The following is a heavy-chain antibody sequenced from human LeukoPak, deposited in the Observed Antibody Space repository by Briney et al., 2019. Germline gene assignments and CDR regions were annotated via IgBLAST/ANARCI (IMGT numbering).Heavy chain of an antibody. D-gene: IGHD5-24*01. CDR2: IIPIFGTA. CDR1: GGTFSSYA. V-gene: IGHV1-69*05. Sequence: ASVKVSCKASGGTFSSYAISWVRQAPGQGLEWMGGIIPIFGTANYAQKFQGRVTITTDESASTAYMELSSLRSEDTAVYYCARAREGPRYYYYMDVWGKGTTVTVSS. J-gene: IGHJ6*03. CDR3: ARAREGPRYYYYMDV.